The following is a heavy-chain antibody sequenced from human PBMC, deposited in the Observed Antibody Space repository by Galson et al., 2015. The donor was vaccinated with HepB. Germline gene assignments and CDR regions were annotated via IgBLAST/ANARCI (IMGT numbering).Heavy chain of an antibody. CDR2: ISSSSTYT. CDR1: GFTFSDSY. D-gene: IGHD3-22*01. CDR3: ARGVRYEFVTSGSPFDY. V-gene: IGHV3-11*03. Sequence: SLRLSCAASGFTFSDSYMSWIRQAPGKGLEWVSYISSSSTYTDYAASVKGRFSISRDNAENSLYLQMNRLRAEDTAVYYCARGVRYEFVTSGSPFDYWGQGTLVTVSS. J-gene: IGHJ4*02.